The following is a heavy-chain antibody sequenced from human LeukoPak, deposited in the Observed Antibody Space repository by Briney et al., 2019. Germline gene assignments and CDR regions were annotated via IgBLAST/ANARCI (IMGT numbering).Heavy chain of an antibody. J-gene: IGHJ4*02. CDR3: VRDFLGESGAGGY. V-gene: IGHV3-21*01. D-gene: IGHD3-10*01. CDR1: TFTFSSYT. CDR2: ISPSGNSK. Sequence: GGSLRLSCATSTFTFSSYTMNWVRQAPGKGLEWVSSISPSGNSKYHAGSVKGRFTISRDNAENSLYMQMNSLRAEDTGVYYCVRDFLGESGAGGYWGQGTLVTVSS.